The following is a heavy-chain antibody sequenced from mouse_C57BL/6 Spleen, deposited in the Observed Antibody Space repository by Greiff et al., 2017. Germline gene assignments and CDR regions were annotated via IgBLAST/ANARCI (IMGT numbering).Heavy chain of an antibody. J-gene: IGHJ1*03. CDR2: IHPNSGST. CDR3: ARYITTVVATNWYSDV. D-gene: IGHD1-1*01. CDR1: GYTFTSYW. Sequence: QVQLKQPGAELVKPGASVKLSCKASGYTFTSYWMHWVKQRPGQGLEWIGMIHPNSGSTNYNEKFKSKATLTVDKSSSTAYMQLSSLTSEDSAVYYCARYITTVVATNWYSDVWGTGTTVTVSS. V-gene: IGHV1-64*01.